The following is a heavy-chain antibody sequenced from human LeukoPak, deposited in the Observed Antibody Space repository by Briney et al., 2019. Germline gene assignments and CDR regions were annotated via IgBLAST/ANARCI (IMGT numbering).Heavy chain of an antibody. CDR2: INHSGST. CDR1: GGSISSGGYY. CDR3: ARVGDYYYYGMDV. V-gene: IGHV4-39*07. Sequence: SETLSLTCTVSGGSISSGGYYWSWIRQHPGKGLEWIGEINHSGSTNYNPSLKSRVTISVDTSKNQFSLKLSSVTAADTAVYYCARVGDYYYYGMDVWGQGTTVTVSS. J-gene: IGHJ6*02.